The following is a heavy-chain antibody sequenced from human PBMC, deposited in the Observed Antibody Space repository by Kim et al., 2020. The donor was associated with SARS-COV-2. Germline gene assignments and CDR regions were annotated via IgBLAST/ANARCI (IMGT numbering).Heavy chain of an antibody. Sequence: ADSMRGRFIISRDNSENTLYLQMNSLRAEDTAVYYCAKHVTGYYCYAMDVWGQGTTVTVSS. D-gene: IGHD3-10*02. V-gene: IGHV3-23*01. CDR3: AKHVTGYYCYAMDV. J-gene: IGHJ6*02.